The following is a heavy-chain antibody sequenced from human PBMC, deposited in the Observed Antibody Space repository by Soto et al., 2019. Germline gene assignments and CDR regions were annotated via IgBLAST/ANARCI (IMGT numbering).Heavy chain of an antibody. J-gene: IGHJ4*02. D-gene: IGHD3-10*01. CDR3: ARGGGYGSGTFDY. V-gene: IGHV4-30-4*01. Sequence: QVQLQESGPGLVKPSQTLSLTCTVSVGSISSGDYYWRWIRQPPGKGLEWIGYIYYSGSTYYNPSLKSRVTMSVDTSKNQFSLKLSSVTAADTAVYYCARGGGYGSGTFDYWGQGTLVTVSS. CDR2: IYYSGST. CDR1: VGSISSGDYY.